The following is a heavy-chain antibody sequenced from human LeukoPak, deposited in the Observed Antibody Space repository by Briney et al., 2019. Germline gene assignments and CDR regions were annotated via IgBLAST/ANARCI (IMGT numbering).Heavy chain of an antibody. V-gene: IGHV3-23*01. CDR1: GFTFSSYA. CDR3: AKVGMAGALYYFDY. Sequence: GGPLRLSCAASGFTFSSYAMSWVRQAPGKGLEWVSAISGSGGAPYYADSVKGRFTISRDNSKKTLYLQMNSLRAEDTALYYCAKVGMAGALYYFDYWGQGTLVTVSS. D-gene: IGHD1-26*01. J-gene: IGHJ4*02. CDR2: ISGSGGAP.